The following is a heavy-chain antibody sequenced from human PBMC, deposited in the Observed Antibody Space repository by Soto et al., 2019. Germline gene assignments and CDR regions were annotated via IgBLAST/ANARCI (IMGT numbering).Heavy chain of an antibody. CDR2: LSGSNNTL. D-gene: IGHD3-22*01. CDR1: GFTLSSYS. V-gene: IGHV3-48*02. J-gene: IGHJ4*02. CDR3: ARSEFYFGSSGYHFDY. Sequence: PGGSLRLSCAASGFTLSSYSMNWVRQALGKGLEWVSYLSGSNNTLHYADSVKGRFTISRDNAKNSLYLKMNSLRDEDTALYYCARSEFYFGSSGYHFDYWGQGTLVTVSS.